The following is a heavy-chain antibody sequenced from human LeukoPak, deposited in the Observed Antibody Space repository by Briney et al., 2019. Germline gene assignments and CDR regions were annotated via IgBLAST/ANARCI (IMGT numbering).Heavy chain of an antibody. Sequence: SETLSLTCTVSGGSLTKYYWSWIRQPAGKGLEWIGRIYTSGSTNYNPSLKSRVTISVDTSKNQFSLKLSSVTAADTAVYYCARSVPRGSEEDYWGQGTLVTVSS. V-gene: IGHV4-4*07. CDR2: IYTSGST. CDR3: ARSVPRGSEEDY. D-gene: IGHD2-15*01. J-gene: IGHJ4*02. CDR1: GGSLTKYY.